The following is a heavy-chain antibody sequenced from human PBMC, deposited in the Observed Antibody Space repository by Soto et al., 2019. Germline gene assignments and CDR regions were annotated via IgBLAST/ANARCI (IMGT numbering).Heavy chain of an antibody. V-gene: IGHV3-30*18. J-gene: IGHJ4*02. CDR2: ISYDGSNE. CDR3: AKGHRPYCSSTSCTSDY. CDR1: GFTFRSYG. D-gene: IGHD2-2*01. Sequence: GGSLRLSCAASGFTFRSYGMHWVRQVPGKGLEWVAVISYDGSNEYYADSVKGRFTISRDNSRNTLYVQLNSLRAEDTAVYYCAKGHRPYCSSTSCTSDYWGQGTLVTVSS.